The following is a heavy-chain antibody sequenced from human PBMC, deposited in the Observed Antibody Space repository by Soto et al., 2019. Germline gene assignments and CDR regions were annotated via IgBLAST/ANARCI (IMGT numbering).Heavy chain of an antibody. Sequence: EVQLVESGGGLVKPGGSLRLSCAASGFTFSRYSMNWVRQAPGKGLEWVSSISSSSSYIYYADSVKGRFTISRDNAKNSLYLQMNSLRAEDTAVYFCAREIVGATTDYWGQGTLVTVSS. V-gene: IGHV3-21*01. CDR2: ISSSSSYI. CDR1: GFTFSRYS. J-gene: IGHJ4*02. CDR3: AREIVGATTDY. D-gene: IGHD1-26*01.